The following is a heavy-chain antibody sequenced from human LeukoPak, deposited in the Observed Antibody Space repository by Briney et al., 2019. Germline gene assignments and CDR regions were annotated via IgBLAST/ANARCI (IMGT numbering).Heavy chain of an antibody. J-gene: IGHJ4*02. D-gene: IGHD6-19*01. Sequence: PGGSLRLSCAASGFTFSSYIMNWVRQAPGKGLEWASSISSSSSYIYYADSVKGRFTISRDNAKNSLYLQMNSLTVEDTAVYYCAREYGSGWYDYWGQGTLVTVSS. CDR1: GFTFSSYI. V-gene: IGHV3-21*01. CDR3: AREYGSGWYDY. CDR2: ISSSSSYI.